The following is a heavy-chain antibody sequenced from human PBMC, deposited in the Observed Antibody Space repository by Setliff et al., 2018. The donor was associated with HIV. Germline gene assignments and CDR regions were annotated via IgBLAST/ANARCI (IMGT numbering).Heavy chain of an antibody. CDR3: ATDSGVVPPRTLDI. Sequence: SVKVSCKTSGGFLSNNGIAWVRQAPGQGLEWMGGVTPALYLTTNAEKFQSRVTFTTDDSTSSVYMELSSLRSDDTATYYCATDSGVVPPRTLDIWGQGTVVTVSS. CDR1: GGFLSNNG. CDR2: VTPALYLT. V-gene: IGHV1-69*10. J-gene: IGHJ3*02. D-gene: IGHD3-16*01.